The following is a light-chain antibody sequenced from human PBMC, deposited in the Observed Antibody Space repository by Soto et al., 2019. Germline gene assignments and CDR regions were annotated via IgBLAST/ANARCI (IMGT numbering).Light chain of an antibody. Sequence: QSALTRPASVSGSPGQSIAISCTGTSSDVGAYNYVSWYQQHPDNAPRLMIYEVTNRPSGASDRFSGSKSGNTASLTISGLQAEDEAHYYCSSYTSRGTWVFGGGTKVTVL. CDR1: SSDVGAYNY. J-gene: IGLJ3*02. CDR3: SSYTSRGTWV. V-gene: IGLV2-14*01. CDR2: EVT.